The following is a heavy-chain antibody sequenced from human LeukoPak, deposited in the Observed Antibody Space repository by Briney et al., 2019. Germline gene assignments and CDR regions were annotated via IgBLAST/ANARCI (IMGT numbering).Heavy chain of an antibody. Sequence: GRSLRLSCAASGSTFSSYAMHWVRQAPGKGLEWVAVISYDGSNKYYADSVKGRFTISRDNSKNTLYLQMNSLRAEDTAVYYCARGEAPYSSGWYAYFDYWGQGTMVTVSS. CDR3: ARGEAPYSSGWYAYFDY. V-gene: IGHV3-30-3*01. CDR1: GSTFSSYA. D-gene: IGHD6-19*01. J-gene: IGHJ4*02. CDR2: ISYDGSNK.